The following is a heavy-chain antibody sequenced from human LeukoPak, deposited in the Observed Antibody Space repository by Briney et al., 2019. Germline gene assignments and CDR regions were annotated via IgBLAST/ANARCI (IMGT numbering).Heavy chain of an antibody. V-gene: IGHV3-23*01. D-gene: IGHD2-2*01. J-gene: IGHJ4*02. CDR3: ARAAQYCSSTSCYSDY. CDR2: ISGSDTRT. CDR1: GFTFSTSA. Sequence: GGTLRLSCAASGFTFSTSAMSWVRQAPGKGLEWVSAISGSDTRTYYADSLKGRFTISRDNSKNTLYLQMDSLTAEDTAVYYCARAAQYCSSTSCYSDYWGQGTLVTVFS.